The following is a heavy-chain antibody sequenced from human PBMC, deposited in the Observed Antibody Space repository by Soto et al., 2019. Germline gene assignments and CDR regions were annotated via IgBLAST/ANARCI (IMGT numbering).Heavy chain of an antibody. D-gene: IGHD6-25*01. CDR1: GGTFASYS. V-gene: IGHV1-69*06. CDR2: IIPLLKTV. J-gene: IGHJ6*02. Sequence: QEELVQSGAEVKKPGSSVNVSCKASGGTFASYSITWVRQAPGQRLEWMGEIIPLLKTVNYAQKFQGRVTITGDRSTSTVYMAPSSLRSDATAVYYCARDPVDLFGYMDVWGHGTTVTVS. CDR3: ARDPVDLFGYMDV.